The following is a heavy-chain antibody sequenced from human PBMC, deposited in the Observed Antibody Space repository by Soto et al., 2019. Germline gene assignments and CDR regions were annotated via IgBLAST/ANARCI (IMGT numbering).Heavy chain of an antibody. J-gene: IGHJ4*02. CDR1: GFTFSNYG. Sequence: QVQLVESGGGVVQPGMSLRLSCAASGFTFSNYGMHWVRQAPGRGLEWVAVIWYDGSNKDYADSVKGRFTISRDKSKHTLYLQMDALRVEDTAVYYCARHRYNCDSNGNFDYWGQGTLVTVSS. CDR2: IWYDGSNK. CDR3: ARHRYNCDSNGNFDY. D-gene: IGHD3-22*01. V-gene: IGHV3-33*01.